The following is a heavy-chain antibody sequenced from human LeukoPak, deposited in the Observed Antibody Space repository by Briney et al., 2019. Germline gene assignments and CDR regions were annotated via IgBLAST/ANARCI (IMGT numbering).Heavy chain of an antibody. Sequence: PGGSLRLSCAASGFTFSDYYMSWIRQAPGKGLEWVSYISSSGSTIYYADSVKGRFTISRDNAKNSLYLQMNSLRAEDTALYHCARLSAETDDYVFDYWGQGTLVTVSS. V-gene: IGHV3-11*01. D-gene: IGHD4-17*01. CDR1: GFTFSDYY. CDR2: ISSSGSTI. J-gene: IGHJ4*02. CDR3: ARLSAETDDYVFDY.